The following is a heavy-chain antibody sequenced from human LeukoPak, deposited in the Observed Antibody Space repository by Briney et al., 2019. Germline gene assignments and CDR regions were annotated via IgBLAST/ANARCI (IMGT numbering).Heavy chain of an antibody. CDR2: ISCGGVCT. CDR3: ARKVAAPDY. J-gene: IGHJ4*02. Sequence: GGSLRLSCAASGFTFSNYGMSWVRQAPEKGLQWVSAISCGGVCTYYADSVRGRFTISSHNSKKTLHLEMNTLEGGDTDVYCCARKVAAPDYWGQGTLVSVS. CDR1: GFTFSNYG. V-gene: IGHV3-23*01. D-gene: IGHD6-19*01.